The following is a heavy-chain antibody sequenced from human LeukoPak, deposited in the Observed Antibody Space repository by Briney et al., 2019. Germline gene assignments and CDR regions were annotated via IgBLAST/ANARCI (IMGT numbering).Heavy chain of an antibody. D-gene: IGHD3-16*01. CDR3: TKNGFYAFDY. Sequence: GGSLRLSCEASXFIFSSYVMHWVRQAPGKGLEWVASIWYDGSNKYHADSVKGRFTISRDNSKSTLYLQMSSLRAEDTALYYCTKNGFYAFDYWGQGALVTVSS. CDR2: IWYDGSNK. CDR1: XFIFSSYV. J-gene: IGHJ4*02. V-gene: IGHV3-33*06.